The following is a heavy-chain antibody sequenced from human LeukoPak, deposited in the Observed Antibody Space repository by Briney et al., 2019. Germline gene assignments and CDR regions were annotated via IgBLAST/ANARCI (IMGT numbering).Heavy chain of an antibody. D-gene: IGHD3-22*01. CDR2: ISSNGGST. V-gene: IGHV3-64*01. J-gene: IGHJ3*02. Sequence: GGSLRLSCAASGFTFSSYAMHWVRQAPGKGLEYVSAISSNGGSTYYANSVKGRFTISRDNSKNTLYLQMGSLRAEDTAVYYCARSNYYDSRSWGFDIWGQGTMVTVSS. CDR1: GFTFSSYA. CDR3: ARSNYYDSRSWGFDI.